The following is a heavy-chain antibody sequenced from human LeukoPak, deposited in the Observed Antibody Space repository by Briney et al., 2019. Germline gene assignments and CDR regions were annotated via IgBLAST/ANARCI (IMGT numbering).Heavy chain of an antibody. CDR2: INWNGGST. CDR3: ARAEYSSGWSTYFDY. J-gene: IGHJ4*02. Sequence: GGSLRLSCAASGFTFDDYGMSWVRQAPGKGLDWVSGINWNGGSTGYADSVKGRFTISRDNAKNSLYLKMNSLRAEDTALYYCARAEYSSGWSTYFDYWGQGTLVTVSS. V-gene: IGHV3-20*04. D-gene: IGHD6-19*01. CDR1: GFTFDDYG.